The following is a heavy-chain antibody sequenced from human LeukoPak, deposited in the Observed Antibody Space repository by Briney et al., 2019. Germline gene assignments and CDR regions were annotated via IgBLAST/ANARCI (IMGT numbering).Heavy chain of an antibody. V-gene: IGHV4-59*01. D-gene: IGHD3-10*01. CDR1: GGSISTYY. CDR2: IYYTGST. CDR3: AGGSVRGEFDP. J-gene: IGHJ5*02. Sequence: NPSETLSLTCTLSGGSISTYYWSWVRQPPGKGLEWIGYIYYTGSTNYNPSLKSRVTMSVDTSKNQCSLKLSSVTAADTAVYSCAGGSVRGEFDPWGQGTLVTVSP.